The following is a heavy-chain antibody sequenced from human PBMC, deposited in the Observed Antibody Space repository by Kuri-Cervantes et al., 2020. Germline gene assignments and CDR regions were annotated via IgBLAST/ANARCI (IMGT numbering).Heavy chain of an antibody. D-gene: IGHD6-13*01. Sequence: GGSLRLSCAASGFTFSSYAMSWVRQAPGKGLEWVSAISGSGGSTYYADSVKGRFTISRDNSKNTLYLQMNSLRAEDTAVYYCARDPSSSWYWLAYYYYGMDVWGQGTTVTVSS. V-gene: IGHV3-23*01. CDR1: GFTFSSYA. J-gene: IGHJ6*02. CDR3: ARDPSSSWYWLAYYYYGMDV. CDR2: ISGSGGST.